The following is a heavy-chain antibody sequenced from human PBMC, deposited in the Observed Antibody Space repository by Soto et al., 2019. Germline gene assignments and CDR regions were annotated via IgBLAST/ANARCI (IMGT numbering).Heavy chain of an antibody. CDR3: ARNAVGTYHFDY. J-gene: IGHJ4*02. V-gene: IGHV1-3*01. CDR1: GYTFSNYA. D-gene: IGHD1-1*01. CDR2: INAGNGNT. Sequence: QVQLVQSGAEVKKPGASVKVSCKASGYTFSNYAMHWVRQAPGQRLEWMGWINAGNGNTKYSQKFQGRVTITRDTSASTAYIELSSLRSEDTAVYYCARNAVGTYHFDYWGQGTLVTVSS.